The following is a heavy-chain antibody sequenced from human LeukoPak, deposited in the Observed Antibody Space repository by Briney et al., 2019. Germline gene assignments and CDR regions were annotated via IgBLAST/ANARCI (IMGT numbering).Heavy chain of an antibody. J-gene: IGHJ5*02. CDR2: MNPNSGNT. V-gene: IGHV1-8*03. CDR3: ARGSYYDFWSGYQNNWFDP. CDR1: GYTFTSYD. D-gene: IGHD3-3*01. Sequence: ASVKVSRKASGYTFTSYDINWVRQATGQGLEWMGWMNPNSGNTGYAQKFQGRVTITRNTSISTAYMELSSLRSEDTAVYYCARGSYYDFWSGYQNNWFDPWGQGTLVTVSS.